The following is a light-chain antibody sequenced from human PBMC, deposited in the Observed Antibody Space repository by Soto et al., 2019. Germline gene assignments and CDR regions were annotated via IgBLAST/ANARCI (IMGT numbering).Light chain of an antibody. CDR1: SSDVGSYNL. J-gene: IGLJ2*01. CDR3: CSYAGSSTEV. V-gene: IGLV2-23*01. CDR2: EGS. Sequence: QSALTQPASVSGSPGQSITISCTGTSSDVGSYNLVSWHQQHPGKAPKLMIYEGSKRPSGVSNRFSGSKSGNTASLTISGLQAEDEADYYCCSYAGSSTEVFGGGTKLTVL.